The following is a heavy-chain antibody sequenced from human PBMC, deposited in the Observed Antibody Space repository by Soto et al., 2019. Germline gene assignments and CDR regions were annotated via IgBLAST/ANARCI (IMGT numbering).Heavy chain of an antibody. Sequence: EVQLLESGGGLAQPGGSLRLSCAATGFTFSNHAMSWVRRAAGKGLEWVSGISDAGERTYYADSVRGRFTVSRDNSKNTLYVQMNTLRAEDTAVYYCAKDYSSVWSRGIDVWGQGILVTVSS. V-gene: IGHV3-23*01. CDR2: ISDAGERT. D-gene: IGHD6-19*01. CDR1: GFTFSNHA. CDR3: AKDYSSVWSRGIDV. J-gene: IGHJ4*02.